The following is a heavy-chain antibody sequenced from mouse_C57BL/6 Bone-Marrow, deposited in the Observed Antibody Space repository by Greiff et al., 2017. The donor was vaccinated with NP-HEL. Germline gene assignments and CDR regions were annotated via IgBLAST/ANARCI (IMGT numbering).Heavy chain of an antibody. V-gene: IGHV1-5*01. CDR1: GYTFTSYW. D-gene: IGHD1-1*01. CDR2: IYPGTSDT. J-gene: IGHJ1*03. CDR3: TRLYGSSYVWYFDV. Sequence: EVQLQQSGTVLARPGASVKMSCKTSGYTFTSYWMHWVKQRPGQGLEWIGAIYPGTSDTSYNQKFKGQAKLTAVTSASTAYRELSILTNEDSAVYYCTRLYGSSYVWYFDVWGTGTTVTVSS.